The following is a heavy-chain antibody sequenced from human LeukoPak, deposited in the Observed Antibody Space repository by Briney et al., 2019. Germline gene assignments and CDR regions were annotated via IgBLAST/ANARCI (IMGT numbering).Heavy chain of an antibody. CDR2: VFYTGRT. J-gene: IGHJ4*02. CDR1: GDSMNEYY. Sequence: SETLSLTCTVSGDSMNEYYWSWVRQPPGKGLELIGYVFYTGRTNYRPSLKNRVTISLDTSKNQFSLRPSSVTAADTAVYYCARYGYYAYDYWGQGNLVTVSS. CDR3: ARYGYYAYDY. V-gene: IGHV4-59*01. D-gene: IGHD3-3*01.